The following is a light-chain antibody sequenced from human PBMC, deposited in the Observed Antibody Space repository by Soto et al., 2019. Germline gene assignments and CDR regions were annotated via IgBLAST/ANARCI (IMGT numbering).Light chain of an antibody. CDR1: QSIRSPF. Sequence: EIVLTQSPATLSLSPGERATLSCRASQSIRSPFLAWYQQKPGQAPRLFIHGASSRATGIPDRFSGSGSGTDFTLTISRLEPEDFAVYYCGSDEGTFGHGTKVE. CDR2: GAS. CDR3: GSDEGT. J-gene: IGKJ1*01. V-gene: IGKV3-20*01.